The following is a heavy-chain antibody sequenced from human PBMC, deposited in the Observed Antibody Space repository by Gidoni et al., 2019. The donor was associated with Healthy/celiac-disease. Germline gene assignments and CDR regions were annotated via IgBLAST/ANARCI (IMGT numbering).Heavy chain of an antibody. CDR1: GFTFSSYG. J-gene: IGHJ4*02. CDR3: ARDRYYYDSSGYY. CDR2: IWYDGSNK. Sequence: QVQLVESGGGVVQPGRSLRLSCEASGFTFSSYGMHWVRQAPGKGLGWVAVIWYDGSNKYDADSVKGRFTISRDNSKNTLYLQMNSLRAEDTAVYYCARDRYYYDSSGYYWGQGTLVTVSS. V-gene: IGHV3-33*01. D-gene: IGHD3-22*01.